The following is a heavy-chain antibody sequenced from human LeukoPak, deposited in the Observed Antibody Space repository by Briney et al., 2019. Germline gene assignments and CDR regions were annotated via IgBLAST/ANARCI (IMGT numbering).Heavy chain of an antibody. CDR1: GFTVSSSY. Sequence: GGSLRLSCAASGFTVSSSYMSWVRQAPGKGLEWVSVIYRGGSTYYADSVKGRFTISRDNSNNTLYLQMNSLRAEDTAVYYCARNQGTTRQYVPSSWGQGTLVTVSS. V-gene: IGHV3-53*01. D-gene: IGHD1-7*01. J-gene: IGHJ4*02. CDR3: ARNQGTTRQYVPSS. CDR2: IYRGGST.